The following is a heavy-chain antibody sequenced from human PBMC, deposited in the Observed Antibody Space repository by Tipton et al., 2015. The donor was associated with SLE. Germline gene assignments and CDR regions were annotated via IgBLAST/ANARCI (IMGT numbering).Heavy chain of an antibody. CDR2: IYYSGST. CDR1: GGSISRSSYY. J-gene: IGHJ6*03. Sequence: TLSLTCTVSGGSISRSSYYWGWIRQPPGKGLEWIGSIYYSGSTYYNPSLKSRVTISVDTSKNQFSLKLSSVTAADTAVYYCAREVRPSYYYYYMDVWGKGTTVTVSS. CDR3: AREVRPSYYYYYMDV. V-gene: IGHV4-39*07.